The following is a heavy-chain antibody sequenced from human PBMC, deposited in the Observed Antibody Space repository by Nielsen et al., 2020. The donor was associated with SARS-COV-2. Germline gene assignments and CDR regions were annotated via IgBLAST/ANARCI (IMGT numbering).Heavy chain of an antibody. CDR3: ARWGSDSSWYDFDY. J-gene: IGHJ4*02. CDR1: GFTFSSYA. Sequence: GESLKISCAASGFTFSSYAMHWVRQAPGKGLEWVAVIWYDGSNKYYADSVKGRFTISRDNSKNTLYLQMNSLRAEDTAVYYCARWGSDSSWYDFDYWGQGALVTVSS. V-gene: IGHV3-30*04. D-gene: IGHD6-13*01. CDR2: IWYDGSNK.